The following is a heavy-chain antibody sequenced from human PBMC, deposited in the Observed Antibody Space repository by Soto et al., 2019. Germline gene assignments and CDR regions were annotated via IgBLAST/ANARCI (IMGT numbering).Heavy chain of an antibody. CDR1: GFTFSDYY. V-gene: IGHV3-11*04. Sequence: SGGSLRLSCAASGFTFSDYYMTWIRQAPGKGLEWLSYISSGGITIYYADSVKGRFTVSRDNAKNSMYLQMNSLRAEDTAVYYCARVVVVAASYFDYWGQGTLVTVSS. CDR2: ISSGGITI. D-gene: IGHD2-15*01. CDR3: ARVVVVAASYFDY. J-gene: IGHJ4*02.